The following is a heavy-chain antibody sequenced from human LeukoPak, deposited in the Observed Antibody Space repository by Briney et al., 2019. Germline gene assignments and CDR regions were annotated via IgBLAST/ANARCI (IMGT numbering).Heavy chain of an antibody. J-gene: IGHJ4*02. D-gene: IGHD6-13*01. CDR1: GYTFIGYG. CDR2: MNPNSGNT. CDR3: ARGAVIAAADY. Sequence: GASVKVSCKASGYTFIGYGITWVRQAPGQGLEWMGWMNPNSGNTGYAQKFQGRVTMTRNTSISTAYMELSSLRSEDTAVYYCARGAVIAAADYWGQGTLVAVSS. V-gene: IGHV1-8*02.